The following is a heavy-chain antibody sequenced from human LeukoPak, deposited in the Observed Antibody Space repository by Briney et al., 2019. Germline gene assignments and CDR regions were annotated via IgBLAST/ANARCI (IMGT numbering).Heavy chain of an antibody. CDR2: ISYDGSNK. Sequence: QPGGSLRLSCAASGFTFSSYGMHWVRQAPGKGLEWVAVISYDGSNKYYADSVKGRFTISRDNSKNTLYLQMNSLRAEDTAVYYCARAVGYSGSYYFDYWGQGTLVTVSS. CDR1: GFTFSSYG. D-gene: IGHD1-26*01. V-gene: IGHV3-30*03. J-gene: IGHJ4*02. CDR3: ARAVGYSGSYYFDY.